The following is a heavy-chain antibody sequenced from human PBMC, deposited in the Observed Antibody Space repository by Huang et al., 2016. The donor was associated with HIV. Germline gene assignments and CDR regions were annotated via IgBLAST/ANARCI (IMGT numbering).Heavy chain of an antibody. D-gene: IGHD1-1*01. V-gene: IGHV5-51*01. CDR2: ICPGDSDT. Sequence: EVQLVQSGAEVKKPGESLKISCKGSGYSFTSYWSGGVRQMPGKGLEWMGIICPGDSDTSYTPSFQGQVTISADKSISTAYLQWSSLKASDTAMYYCARLSTTWYFDYWGQGTLVTVSS. J-gene: IGHJ4*02. CDR3: ARLSTTWYFDY. CDR1: GYSFTSYW.